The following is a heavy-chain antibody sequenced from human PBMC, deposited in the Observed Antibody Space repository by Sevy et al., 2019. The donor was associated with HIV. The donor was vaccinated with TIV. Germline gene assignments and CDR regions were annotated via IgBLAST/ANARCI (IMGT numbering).Heavy chain of an antibody. Sequence: GGSLRLSCVASGFISRDYGMHWVRQAPGKGLEWVAVISYGANHRYYADSARDRFTISRDNSKNTLFLQMNSLTIEDTAVYYCAKDPHPDITATGNNWFDSWGQGSLVTVSS. D-gene: IGHD6-13*01. CDR1: GFISRDYG. J-gene: IGHJ5*01. CDR3: AKDPHPDITATGNNWFDS. CDR2: ISYGANHR. V-gene: IGHV3-30*18.